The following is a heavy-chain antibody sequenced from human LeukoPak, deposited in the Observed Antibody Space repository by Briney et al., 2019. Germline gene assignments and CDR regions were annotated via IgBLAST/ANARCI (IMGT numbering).Heavy chain of an antibody. D-gene: IGHD5-24*01. CDR1: GYTFISNC. J-gene: IGHJ5*02. CDR3: ARDNSVRDEAWWFNP. CDR2: ISPSGGST. V-gene: IGHV1-46*01. Sequence: ASVKVSCKAFGYTFISNCMHWVRQAPGQGPEWMGVISPSGGSTTYAQKFQGRVTLTRDMSTSTDYLELSSLRYEDTAVYYCARDNSVRDEAWWFNPWGQGTLVTVSS.